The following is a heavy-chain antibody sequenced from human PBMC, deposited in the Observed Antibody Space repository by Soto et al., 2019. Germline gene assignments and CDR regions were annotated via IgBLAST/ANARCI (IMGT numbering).Heavy chain of an antibody. Sequence: SETLSLTCVVSGGPLSDYFWSWIRQPPGMALEWIGEINHLGSINYNPSLKSRVTMSVDTSKNQFSLTLTSVTAADTATYYCARGGISHWAYFYYMDVWDRGPTVTVSS. D-gene: IGHD2-21*01. CDR1: GGPLSDYF. CDR2: INHLGSI. CDR3: ARGGISHWAYFYYMDV. J-gene: IGHJ6*03. V-gene: IGHV4-34*01.